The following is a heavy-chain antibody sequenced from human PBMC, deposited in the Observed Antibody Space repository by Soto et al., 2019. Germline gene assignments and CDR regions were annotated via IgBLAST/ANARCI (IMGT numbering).Heavy chain of an antibody. D-gene: IGHD6-13*01. Sequence: ASVKVSCKASGYTFTSYAMHWVRQAPGQRLEWMGWINAGNGNTKYSQKFQGRVTITRDTSASTAYMELSSLRSEDTAVYYCARSGIAAAGTDYYYYGMDVWGQGTTVTVSS. J-gene: IGHJ6*02. V-gene: IGHV1-3*01. CDR3: ARSGIAAAGTDYYYYGMDV. CDR2: INAGNGNT. CDR1: GYTFTSYA.